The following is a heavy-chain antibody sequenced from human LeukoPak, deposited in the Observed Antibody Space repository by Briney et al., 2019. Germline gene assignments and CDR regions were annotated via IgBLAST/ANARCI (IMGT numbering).Heavy chain of an antibody. Sequence: GESLKISCKGSGYSFTSYWIGWVRQMPGKGLEWMGIIYPGDSDTRYSPSFQGQVTISADKSISTAYLQWSSLKASDTAMYYCARLIGYCSSTSCLYYYYYGMDVWGQGTTVTVSS. V-gene: IGHV5-51*01. CDR2: IYPGDSDT. J-gene: IGHJ6*02. CDR1: GYSFTSYW. CDR3: ARLIGYCSSTSCLYYYYYGMDV. D-gene: IGHD2-2*01.